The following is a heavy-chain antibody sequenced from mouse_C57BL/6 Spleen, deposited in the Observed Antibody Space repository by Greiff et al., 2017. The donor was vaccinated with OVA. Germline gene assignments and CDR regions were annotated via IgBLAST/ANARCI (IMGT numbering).Heavy chain of an antibody. V-gene: IGHV2-2*01. J-gene: IGHJ4*01. CDR1: GFSLTSYG. D-gene: IGHD1-1*01. Sequence: QVQLQQSGPGLVQPSQSLSITCTVSGFSLTSYGVHWVRQSPGKGLEWLGVIWSGGSTDYNAAFISRLSISKDNSKSQVFFKMNSLQADDTAIYYCARNILLYYYGSSPYAMDYWGQGTSVTVSS. CDR3: ARNILLYYYGSSPYAMDY. CDR2: IWSGGST.